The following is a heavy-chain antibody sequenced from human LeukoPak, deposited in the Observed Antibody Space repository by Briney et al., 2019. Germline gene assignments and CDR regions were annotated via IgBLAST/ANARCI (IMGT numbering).Heavy chain of an antibody. V-gene: IGHV3-15*01. CDR3: TTVSSGCSSGWYVGPIDY. CDR1: GFTFSNAW. Sequence: PGGSLRLSCAASGFTFSNAWMSWVRQAPGKGLEWVGRIKSKTDGGTTDYAAPVKGRFTTSRDDSKNTLYLQMNSLKTEDTAVYYCTTVSSGCSSGWYVGPIDYWGQGTLVTVSS. J-gene: IGHJ4*02. D-gene: IGHD6-19*01. CDR2: IKSKTDGGTT.